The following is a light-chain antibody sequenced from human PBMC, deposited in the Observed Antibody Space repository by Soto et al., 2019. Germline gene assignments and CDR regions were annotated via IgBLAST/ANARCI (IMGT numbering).Light chain of an antibody. CDR1: SGYSNYK. V-gene: IGLV9-49*01. J-gene: IGLJ1*01. CDR2: VGTVGIVG. CDR3: GSDSGSGSNFVPYV. Sequence: QSVLTQPPSASTSLGASVTLTCTLSSGYSNYKVDWYQQRPGKGPRFVMRVGTVGIVGSKGDSIPDRFSVFGSGLNRYLTIKNIQEEDESDYHCGSDSGSGSNFVPYVFGTGTKLTVL.